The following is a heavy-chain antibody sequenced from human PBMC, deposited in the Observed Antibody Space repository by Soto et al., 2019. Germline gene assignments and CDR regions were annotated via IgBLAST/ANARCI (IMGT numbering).Heavy chain of an antibody. D-gene: IGHD5-18*01. Sequence: QVQLVESGGGVVQPGKSLRLSCAASGFTFSTYGMHWVRQAPGKGLEWVAVIWYDGSNKYHGDSLKGRFTISRDNSKHTLYLQINNLSVEDTAVYYCGRDGALGDTAVVDSWGQGTLVTVSS. V-gene: IGHV3-33*01. CDR3: GRDGALGDTAVVDS. CDR1: GFTFSTYG. J-gene: IGHJ4*02. CDR2: IWYDGSNK.